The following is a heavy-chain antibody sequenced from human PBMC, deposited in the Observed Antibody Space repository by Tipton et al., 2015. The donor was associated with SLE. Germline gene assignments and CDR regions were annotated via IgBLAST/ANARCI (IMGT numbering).Heavy chain of an antibody. CDR3: AREWSGKGVFDP. J-gene: IGHJ5*02. D-gene: IGHD3-10*01. V-gene: IGHV4-31*02. CDR1: GGSISSVGYY. Sequence: LRLSCTVSGGSISSVGYYWSWIRQHPGKGLEWIGHIYYSGSTFHNPSVRSGVTISVDTSKNQFSLKLSSVTGADTAVYYCAREWSGKGVFDPWGQGTLVTVSS. CDR2: IYYSGST.